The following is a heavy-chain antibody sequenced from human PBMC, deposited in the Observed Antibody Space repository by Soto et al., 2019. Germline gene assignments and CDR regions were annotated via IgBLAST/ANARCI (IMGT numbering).Heavy chain of an antibody. CDR1: GGSISGHY. Sequence: KSSETLSLTCTASGGSISGHYWTWLRQPAGKGLEWLGRLYSTGSSNYNPFFESRVTMSVDTSKNSFSLRLSSVTAADAAVYFCAREKDYYHNAMDVWGHGTAVTVSS. CDR3: AREKDYYHNAMDV. CDR2: LYSTGSS. J-gene: IGHJ6*02. V-gene: IGHV4-4*07.